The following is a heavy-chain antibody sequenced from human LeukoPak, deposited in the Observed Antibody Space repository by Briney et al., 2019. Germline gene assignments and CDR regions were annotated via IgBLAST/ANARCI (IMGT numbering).Heavy chain of an antibody. J-gene: IGHJ5*02. CDR3: ALGAYYYDSSGYYP. CDR1: GFTFTSSA. V-gene: IGHV1-58*02. Sequence: SVKVSCKASGFTFTSSAMQWVRQARGQRLEWIGWIVVGSGNTNYAQKFQERVTVTRDMSTSTAYMELSSLRSEDTAVYYCALGAYYYDSSGYYPWGQGTLVTVSS. CDR2: IVVGSGNT. D-gene: IGHD3-22*01.